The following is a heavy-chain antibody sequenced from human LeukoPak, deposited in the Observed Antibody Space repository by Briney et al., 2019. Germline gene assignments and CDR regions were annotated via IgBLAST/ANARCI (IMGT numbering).Heavy chain of an antibody. Sequence: ASVKVSCKASGYTFTSYDINWVRQATGQGLEWMGWMNPNSGNTGYAQKFQGRVTMTRDMSTSTVYMELSSLRSEDTAVYYCARGRLMRWLQNRYYYMDVWGKGTTVTVSS. CDR3: ARGRLMRWLQNRYYYMDV. V-gene: IGHV1-8*01. CDR1: GYTFTSYD. D-gene: IGHD5-24*01. J-gene: IGHJ6*03. CDR2: MNPNSGNT.